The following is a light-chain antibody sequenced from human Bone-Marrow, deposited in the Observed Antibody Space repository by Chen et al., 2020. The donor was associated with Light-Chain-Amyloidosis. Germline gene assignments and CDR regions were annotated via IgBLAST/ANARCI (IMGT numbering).Light chain of an antibody. J-gene: IGLJ3*02. CDR1: KLGDKY. Sequence: SYELTQPPSVSVSPGQTASITCSGDKLGDKYACWYQQKPGRSPVLVIYQDSKRPSGIPERFSGSNSGNTATLTISGTQAMDEADDYCQAWDSSTVWVFGGGTKLTVL. CDR2: QDS. V-gene: IGLV3-1*01. CDR3: QAWDSSTVWV.